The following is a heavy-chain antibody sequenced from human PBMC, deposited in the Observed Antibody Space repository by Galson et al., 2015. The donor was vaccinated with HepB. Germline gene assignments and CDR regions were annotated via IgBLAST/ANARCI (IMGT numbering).Heavy chain of an antibody. CDR1: GFTFGDYA. V-gene: IGHV3-49*04. Sequence: SLRLSCAASGFTFGDYAMSWVRQAPGKGLEWVGFIRSKAYGGTTEYAASVKGRFTISRDDSKSIAYLQMNSLKTEDTAVYYCTRDRSDYCSGGSCYSWTYYYYYGMDVWGQGTTVTVSS. CDR2: IRSKAYGGTT. CDR3: TRDRSDYCSGGSCYSWTYYYYYGMDV. D-gene: IGHD2-15*01. J-gene: IGHJ6*02.